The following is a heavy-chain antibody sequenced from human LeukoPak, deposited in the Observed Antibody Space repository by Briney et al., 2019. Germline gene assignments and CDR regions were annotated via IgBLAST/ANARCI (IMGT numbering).Heavy chain of an antibody. D-gene: IGHD2-21*02. J-gene: IGHJ3*02. CDR1: GFTFSSYA. CDR2: ISGSGVST. CDR3: ARLNSQFDAFDI. V-gene: IGHV3-23*01. Sequence: PGGSLRLSCAASGFTFSSYAMSWVRQAPGKGLEWVSSISGSGVSTYYADAVKGRFTISRDNSKNTPYLQMNSLRAEDTAVHYCARLNSQFDAFDIWGQGTMVTVSS.